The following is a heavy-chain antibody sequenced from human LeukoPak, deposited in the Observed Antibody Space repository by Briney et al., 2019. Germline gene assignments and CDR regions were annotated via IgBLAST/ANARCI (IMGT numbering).Heavy chain of an antibody. CDR3: ARGRGMTTFGY. Sequence: SETLSLTCAVYGGSFSGYYWSWIRQPPGKGLEWIGEINHSGSTNYNPSLKSRVTISVDTSKNQFSLKLSSVTAADTAVYYCARGRGMTTFGYWGQGTLVTVSS. D-gene: IGHD4-11*01. CDR2: INHSGST. J-gene: IGHJ4*02. V-gene: IGHV4-34*01. CDR1: GGSFSGYY.